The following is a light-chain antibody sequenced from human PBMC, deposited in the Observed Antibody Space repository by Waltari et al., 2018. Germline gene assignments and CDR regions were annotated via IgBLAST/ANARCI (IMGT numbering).Light chain of an antibody. J-gene: IGLJ3*02. Sequence: SYEVTQPHSVSVSPGQTASITSSGHNSGDKYASWYQQKPGQSPVLVIYQDTKRPSGIPERFSGSNSGNTATLTISGTQAMDEADYYCQAWDIYTAVFGGGTKLTVL. CDR1: NSGDKY. V-gene: IGLV3-1*01. CDR2: QDT. CDR3: QAWDIYTAV.